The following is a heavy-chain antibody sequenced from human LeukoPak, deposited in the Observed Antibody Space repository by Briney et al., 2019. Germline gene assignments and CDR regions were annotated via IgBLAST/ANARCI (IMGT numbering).Heavy chain of an antibody. CDR1: GGSISSYY. Sequence: SETLSLTCSVSGGSISSYYWSWIRQSPGKGLEWIGYIYYSGSTNYNPSLRSRVTISVDTSKSQFSLNLSSVTPADTAVYYCAREASASPVWFDPWGQGTLVTVSS. D-gene: IGHD5-12*01. CDR2: IYYSGST. CDR3: AREASASPVWFDP. J-gene: IGHJ5*02. V-gene: IGHV4-59*01.